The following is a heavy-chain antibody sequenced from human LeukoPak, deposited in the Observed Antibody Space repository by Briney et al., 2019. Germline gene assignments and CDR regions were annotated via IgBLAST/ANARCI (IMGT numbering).Heavy chain of an antibody. J-gene: IGHJ5*02. Sequence: GGSLRLSCAASGFTFSSYSMNWVRQAPGKGLEWVSSISSSSSYIYYADSVKGRFTISRDNAKNSLYLQMNSLRAEDTAVYYCARAKQQLPPNWFDPWGQGTLVTVSS. D-gene: IGHD6-13*01. CDR3: ARAKQQLPPNWFDP. CDR2: ISSSSSYI. V-gene: IGHV3-21*01. CDR1: GFTFSSYS.